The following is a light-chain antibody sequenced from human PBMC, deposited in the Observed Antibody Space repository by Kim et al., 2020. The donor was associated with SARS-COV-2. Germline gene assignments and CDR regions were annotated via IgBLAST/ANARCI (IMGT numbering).Light chain of an antibody. J-gene: IGLJ2*01. Sequence: SYELTQPPSVSVSPGQTASITCSGDKLGDKYVCWYQQKPGQSPVLVIHQDSKRPSGISERISGSNSGNTATLTISGTQTMDEGDYYCQAWDSRTVVFGGGTQLTVL. V-gene: IGLV3-1*01. CDR3: QAWDSRTVV. CDR1: KLGDKY. CDR2: QDS.